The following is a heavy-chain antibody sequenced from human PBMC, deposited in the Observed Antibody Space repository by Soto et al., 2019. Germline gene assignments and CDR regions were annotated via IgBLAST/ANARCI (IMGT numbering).Heavy chain of an antibody. Sequence: VGSLRLSCAASGFTFSSYAMHWVRQAPGKGLEWVAVISYDGSNKYYADSVKGRFTISRDNSKNTLYLQMNSLRAEDTAVYYCARDLVSFGGTRLRYYYGMDVWGQGTTVTVSS. J-gene: IGHJ6*02. CDR2: ISYDGSNK. CDR1: GFTFSSYA. D-gene: IGHD3-16*01. V-gene: IGHV3-30-3*01. CDR3: ARDLVSFGGTRLRYYYGMDV.